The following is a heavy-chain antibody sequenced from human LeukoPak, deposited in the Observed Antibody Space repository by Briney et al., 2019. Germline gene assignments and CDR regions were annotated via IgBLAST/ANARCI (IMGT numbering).Heavy chain of an antibody. CDR1: GDSISSNNYY. D-gene: IGHD3-22*01. V-gene: IGHV4-39*01. Sequence: PSETLSLTCTVSGDSISSNNYYWSWIRQPQGKGLEWIASIHYSGTTFYNPSLKSRVTISVDTSTNPFSLELTCVTRADTAVYFCARRGRYYESSGFYAHWGQGTLVTVSS. J-gene: IGHJ4*02. CDR2: IHYSGTT. CDR3: ARRGRYYESSGFYAH.